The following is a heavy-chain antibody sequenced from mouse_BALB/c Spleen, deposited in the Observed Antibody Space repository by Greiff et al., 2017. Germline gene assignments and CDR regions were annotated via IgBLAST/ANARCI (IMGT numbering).Heavy chain of an antibody. Sequence: EVMLVESGGGLGQPGGSLKLSCAASGFDFSRYWMSWVRQAPGKGLEWIGEINPDSSTINYTPSLKDKFIISRDNAKNTLYLQMSKVRSEDTALYYCARRGGWFAYWGQGTLVTVSA. J-gene: IGHJ3*01. CDR1: GFDFSRYW. D-gene: IGHD1-1*02. CDR2: INPDSSTI. CDR3: ARRGGWFAY. V-gene: IGHV4-1*02.